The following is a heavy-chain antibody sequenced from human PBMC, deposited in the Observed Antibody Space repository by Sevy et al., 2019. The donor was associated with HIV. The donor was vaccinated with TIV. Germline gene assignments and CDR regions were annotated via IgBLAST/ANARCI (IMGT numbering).Heavy chain of an antibody. CDR2: IKSKVDGGTT. CDR3: TTRGGVADPGGFYYNGMDV. CDR1: GFTFSNAW. Sequence: GGSLRLSCTASGFTFSNAWMSWVRQAPGKGLEWVGRIKSKVDGGTTDYATPVKGRFTILRDDSKNTPYLQMNSLKTKDTAVYYCTTRGGVADPGGFYYNGMDVWGQGTTVTVSS. D-gene: IGHD3-16*01. V-gene: IGHV3-15*01. J-gene: IGHJ6*02.